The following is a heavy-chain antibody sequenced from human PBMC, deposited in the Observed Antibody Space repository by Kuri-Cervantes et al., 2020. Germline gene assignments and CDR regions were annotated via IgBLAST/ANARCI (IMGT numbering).Heavy chain of an antibody. CDR2: ISAYNGNT. D-gene: IGHD6-6*01. Sequence: ASVNVSCKPSGYTFTSYGISWVRQAPGQGLELMGWISAYNGNTNYAQKLQGRVTMTTDTSTSTDYMELRSLRSDETAVCYWARDTYSSSSWFDPWGQGTLVTVSS. V-gene: IGHV1-18*01. CDR1: GYTFTSYG. J-gene: IGHJ5*02. CDR3: ARDTYSSSSWFDP.